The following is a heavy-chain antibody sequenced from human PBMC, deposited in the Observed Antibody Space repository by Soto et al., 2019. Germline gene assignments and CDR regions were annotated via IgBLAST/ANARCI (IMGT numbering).Heavy chain of an antibody. CDR2: IYYSGST. J-gene: IGHJ6*02. Sequence: QVQLQESGPGLVKPSQTLSLTCTVSGGSISSGGYYWSWIRQHPGKGLEWIGYIYYSGSTYYNPSLKSRVTISVDTSKNQFSLKLSSVTAADTAVYYCARDRYYYGSGYHMRYGMDVWGQGTTVTVSS. V-gene: IGHV4-31*03. CDR1: GGSISSGGYY. D-gene: IGHD3-10*01. CDR3: ARDRYYYGSGYHMRYGMDV.